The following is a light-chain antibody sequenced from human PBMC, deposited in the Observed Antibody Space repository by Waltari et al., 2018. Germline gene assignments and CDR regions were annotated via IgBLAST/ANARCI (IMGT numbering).Light chain of an antibody. CDR1: QSVSNL. V-gene: IGKV1-5*03. J-gene: IGKJ4*01. CDR3: QQYNGYPLT. Sequence: DIQMTHSPSTLSASVGDRVTITCRASQSVSNLLAWYQQKPGKAPKFLIYKVSVLDGGVPSRFSGSGSGTEFSLTINNLQPDDFATYFCQQYNGYPLTFGGGTKVEIK. CDR2: KVS.